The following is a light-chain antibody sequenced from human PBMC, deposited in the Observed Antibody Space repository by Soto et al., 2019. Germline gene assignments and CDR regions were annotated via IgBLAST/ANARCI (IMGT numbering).Light chain of an antibody. CDR2: AAS. V-gene: IGKV1-39*01. CDR1: QRISNY. CDR3: QQSFSIPFT. Sequence: DLQMTQSPSSLSASIGDTVTITCRASQRISNYLNWYQQKPGKAPKLLIYAASSLQSGVPSRFSGSGSETDFTLTIDSLQPEDFATYYCQQSFSIPFTFGLGTRLEIK. J-gene: IGKJ5*01.